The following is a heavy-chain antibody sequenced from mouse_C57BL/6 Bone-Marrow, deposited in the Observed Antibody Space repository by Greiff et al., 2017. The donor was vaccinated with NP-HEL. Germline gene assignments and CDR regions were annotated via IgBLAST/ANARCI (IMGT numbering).Heavy chain of an antibody. CDR1: GFTFSSYA. J-gene: IGHJ3*01. V-gene: IGHV5-4*03. Sequence: EVKLVESGGGLVKPGGSLKLSCAASGFTFSSYAMSWVRQTPEKRLEWVATISDGGSYTYYPDNVKGRFTISRDNAKNNLYLQMSHLKSEDTAMYYCARARLRRSFAYWGQGTLVTVSA. CDR2: ISDGGSYT. D-gene: IGHD2-4*01. CDR3: ARARLRRSFAY.